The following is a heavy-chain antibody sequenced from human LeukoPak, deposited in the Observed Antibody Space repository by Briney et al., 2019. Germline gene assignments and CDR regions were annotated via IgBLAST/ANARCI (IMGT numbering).Heavy chain of an antibody. J-gene: IGHJ4*02. CDR2: IYYSGDT. Sequence: SETLSLTCIVSGGSISNSYWSWVRQPPGKGLEWIGYIYYSGDTNYNPSLTSRVTISLDTSKNQFSLKQSSVTAADTAVYYCARRRGDFWSDYYAFDYWGQGTLVTISS. CDR1: GGSISNSY. D-gene: IGHD3-3*01. CDR3: ARRRGDFWSDYYAFDY. V-gene: IGHV4-59*08.